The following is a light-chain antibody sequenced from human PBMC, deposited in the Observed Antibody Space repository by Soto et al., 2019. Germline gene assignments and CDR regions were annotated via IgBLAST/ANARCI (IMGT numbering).Light chain of an antibody. Sequence: EIVLTQSPATLSLSPGERATLTCRASQSVSSYLAWYQQKPGQAPGLLIYDASNRHTGIPARFSGSGSGTDFTLTISSLEPEDFAIYSCQQRNTWSFTFGGGTKVEIK. J-gene: IGKJ4*01. V-gene: IGKV3-11*01. CDR2: DAS. CDR3: QQRNTWSFT. CDR1: QSVSSY.